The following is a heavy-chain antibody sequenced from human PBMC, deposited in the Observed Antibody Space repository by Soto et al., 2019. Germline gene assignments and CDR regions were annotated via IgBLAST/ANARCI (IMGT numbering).Heavy chain of an antibody. CDR2: MNPNSGNT. J-gene: IGHJ4*02. V-gene: IGHV1-8*01. D-gene: IGHD2-15*01. CDR3: ARDVNYCSGGSCYQLFDY. Sequence: ASVKVSCKASGYTFTSYDINWVRQATGQGLEWMGWMNPNSGNTGYAQKFQGRVTMTRNTSISTAYMELSSLRSGDTAVYYCARDVNYCSGGSCYQLFDYWGQGTLVTVSS. CDR1: GYTFTSYD.